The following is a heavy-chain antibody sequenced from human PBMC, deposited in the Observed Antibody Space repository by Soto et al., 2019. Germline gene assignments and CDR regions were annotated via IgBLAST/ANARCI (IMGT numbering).Heavy chain of an antibody. CDR1: GGTFSSYA. CDR2: IIPIFGTE. J-gene: IGHJ3*02. Sequence: QVQLVQSGAEVKKPGSSVKVSCKASGGTFSSYAISWVRQAPGQGLEWMGGIIPIFGTENYGQKFQGRVTITADESTSTAYMELRSLRSEDTAVYYCARDGFTTDPEDDAFDIFGQGTMVTVSS. V-gene: IGHV1-69*12. CDR3: ARDGFTTDPEDDAFDI. D-gene: IGHD3-22*01.